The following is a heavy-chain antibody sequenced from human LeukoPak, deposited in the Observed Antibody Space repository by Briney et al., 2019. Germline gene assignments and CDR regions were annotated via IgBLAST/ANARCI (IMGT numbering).Heavy chain of an antibody. V-gene: IGHV4-59*01. CDR2: IYYSGST. D-gene: IGHD3-10*01. Sequence: SETLSLTCTVSGGSISSYYWSWIRQPPGKGLEWIGYIYYSGSTNYNPSLKSRVTISVDTSKNQFSLKLSSVTAADTAVYYRARGSGTYYNNWFDPWGQGTLVTVSS. CDR1: GGSISSYY. CDR3: ARGSGTYYNNWFDP. J-gene: IGHJ5*02.